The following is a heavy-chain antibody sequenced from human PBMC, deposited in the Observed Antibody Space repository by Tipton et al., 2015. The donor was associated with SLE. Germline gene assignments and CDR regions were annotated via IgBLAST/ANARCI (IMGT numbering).Heavy chain of an antibody. CDR3: ARVIAVAGTGFDY. Sequence: QLVQSGAEVKKPGTSVKVSCKASGFTFTSSAVQWVRQARGQRLEWIGWIVVGSGNTNYAQKFQERVTITRDMSTSTAYMELSSLRSEDTAVYYCARVIAVAGTGFDYWGQGTLVTVSS. J-gene: IGHJ4*02. D-gene: IGHD6-19*01. CDR2: IVVGSGNT. V-gene: IGHV1-58*01. CDR1: GFTFTSSA.